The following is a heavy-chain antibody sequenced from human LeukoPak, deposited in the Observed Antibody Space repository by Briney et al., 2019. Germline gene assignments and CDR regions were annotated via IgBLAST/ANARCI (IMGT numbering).Heavy chain of an antibody. D-gene: IGHD6-19*01. J-gene: IGHJ6*03. CDR2: IYTSGST. V-gene: IGHV4-4*07. CDR1: GGSISSYY. Sequence: SETLSLTCTVSGGSISSYYWSWIRQPAGKGLEWIGRIYTSGSTNYNPSLKSRVTISVDKSKNQFPLKLSSVTAADTAVYYCAREFGSGWYANYYMDVWGKGTTVTVSS. CDR3: AREFGSGWYANYYMDV.